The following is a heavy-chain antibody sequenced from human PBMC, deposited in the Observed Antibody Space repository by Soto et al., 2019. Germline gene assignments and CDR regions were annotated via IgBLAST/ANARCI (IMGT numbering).Heavy chain of an antibody. CDR1: GYTFTGYY. D-gene: IGHD5-12*01. Sequence: ASVKVSCKASGYTFTGYYMHWVRQAPGQGLEWMGWINPNSGGTNYAQKFQGRVTMTRDTSISTAYMELSRLRSDDTSVYYCARVPHGYTPFDYWGQGTLVTVSS. V-gene: IGHV1-2*02. J-gene: IGHJ4*02. CDR2: INPNSGGT. CDR3: ARVPHGYTPFDY.